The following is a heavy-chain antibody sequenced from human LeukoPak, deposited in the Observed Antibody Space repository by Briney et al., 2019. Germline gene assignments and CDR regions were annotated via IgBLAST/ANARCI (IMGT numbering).Heavy chain of an antibody. CDR2: IHYSGST. D-gene: IGHD6-13*01. Sequence: PSETLSLTCTVFGGSISSSVYLWAWVRQSPGKGLELIGSIHYSGSTYYNPSLKNRDTISVDTSKNQFSLNLTSVTAADTAVYYCARHFSGAAAPLPFDYWGQGTLVTVSS. CDR1: GGSISSSVYL. CDR3: ARHFSGAAAPLPFDY. V-gene: IGHV4-39*01. J-gene: IGHJ4*02.